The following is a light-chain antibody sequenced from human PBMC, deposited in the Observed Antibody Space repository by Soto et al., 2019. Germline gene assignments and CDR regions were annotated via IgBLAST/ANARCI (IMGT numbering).Light chain of an antibody. CDR2: GAS. V-gene: IGKV3-15*01. J-gene: IGKJ1*01. Sequence: EIVMTQSPATLSLSPGERANISCRASQSVTTYLAWYQQKPGQAPRLLIYGASSRATGIPARFSGSGSGTEFTLTITSLQSEDFAVYYCQQYNSWPRTFGQGTKVDIK. CDR3: QQYNSWPRT. CDR1: QSVTTY.